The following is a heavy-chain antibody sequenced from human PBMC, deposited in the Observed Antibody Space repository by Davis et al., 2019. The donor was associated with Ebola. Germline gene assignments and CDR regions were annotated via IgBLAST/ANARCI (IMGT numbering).Heavy chain of an antibody. D-gene: IGHD6-6*01. V-gene: IGHV4-4*02. Sequence: SETLSLTCDVSGGSISTNNWWSWVRQPPGKGLEWIGEIHHLGSANYKPSLTSRLTISLDKSKNQISLRLTSVTVADTAVYYCARETSIAARRTQLRYYYGMDVWGQGTTVTVSS. CDR2: IHHLGSA. J-gene: IGHJ6*02. CDR1: GGSISTNNW. CDR3: ARETSIAARRTQLRYYYGMDV.